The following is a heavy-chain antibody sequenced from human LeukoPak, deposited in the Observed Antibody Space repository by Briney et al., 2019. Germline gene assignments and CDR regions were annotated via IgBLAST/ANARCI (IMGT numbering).Heavy chain of an antibody. V-gene: IGHV4-59*01. CDR2: IYYSGST. CDR3: ARVSRPTKGLLWFGVAWSWFDP. D-gene: IGHD3-10*01. Sequence: PSETLSLTCTVSGGSISSYYWSWIRQPPGKGLEWIGYIYYSGSTNYNPSLKSRVTISVDTSKNQFSLKLSSVTAADTAVYYCARVSRPTKGLLWFGVAWSWFDPWGQGTLVTVSS. CDR1: GGSISSYY. J-gene: IGHJ5*02.